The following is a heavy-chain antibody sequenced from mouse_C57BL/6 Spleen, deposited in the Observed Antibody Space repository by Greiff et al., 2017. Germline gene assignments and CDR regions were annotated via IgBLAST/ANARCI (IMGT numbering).Heavy chain of an antibody. J-gene: IGHJ2*01. CDR3: ARRGTTFDY. CDR1: GYTFTSYW. V-gene: IGHV1-69*01. CDR2: IDPSDSYT. D-gene: IGHD2-12*01. Sequence: QVQLKQPGAELVMPGASVKLSCKASGYTFTSYWMHWVKQRPGQGLECIGEIDPSDSYTNYNQKFKGKSTLTVDKSSSTAYMQLSSLTSEDSAVYYCARRGTTFDYWGQGTTLTVSS.